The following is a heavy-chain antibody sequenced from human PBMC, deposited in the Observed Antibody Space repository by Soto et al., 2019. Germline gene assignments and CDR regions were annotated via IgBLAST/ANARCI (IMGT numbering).Heavy chain of an antibody. CDR2: INAGSGNT. CDR1: GYTFTHYA. D-gene: IGHD6-13*01. Sequence: QVQLVQSGAEVKKPGASVKVSCTASGYTFTHYAIHWVRHAPGQRLEWMGFINAGSGNTKYSQTFQGRLTFTKDTSASTAYMDLSSLRSEDTAKYYCARGLAADGAWGQGTLVTVSS. V-gene: IGHV1-3*01. J-gene: IGHJ5*02. CDR3: ARGLAADGA.